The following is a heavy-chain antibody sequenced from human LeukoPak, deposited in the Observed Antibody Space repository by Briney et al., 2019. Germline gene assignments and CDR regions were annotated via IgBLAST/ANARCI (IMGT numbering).Heavy chain of an antibody. V-gene: IGHV3-30-3*01. J-gene: IGHJ4*02. Sequence: GGSLRLSCAASGFTFSSYAMHWVRQAPGKGLEWVAVISYDGSNKYYADSVKGRFTISRDNYKNTLYLQMNSLRAEDTAVYYCARDLSSAGDYWGQGTLVTVSS. CDR3: ARDLSSAGDY. D-gene: IGHD3-16*02. CDR2: ISYDGSNK. CDR1: GFTFSSYA.